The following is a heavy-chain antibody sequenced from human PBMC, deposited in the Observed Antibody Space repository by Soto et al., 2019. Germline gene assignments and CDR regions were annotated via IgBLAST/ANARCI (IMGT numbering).Heavy chain of an antibody. J-gene: IGHJ4*02. CDR3: AHRHGTAVGY. D-gene: IGHD1-1*01. CDR1: GFSLSTSGVG. CDR2: IYWDDDK. V-gene: IGHV2-5*02. Sequence: QITLKESGPTLVKPTQTLTLTCTFSGFSLSTSGVGVGWIRQPPGKALEWLALIYWDDDKRYSPSLKSRLTITKDTSKNQVVLTMTNVDPVDTATYYCAHRHGTAVGYWGQGTLVTVSS.